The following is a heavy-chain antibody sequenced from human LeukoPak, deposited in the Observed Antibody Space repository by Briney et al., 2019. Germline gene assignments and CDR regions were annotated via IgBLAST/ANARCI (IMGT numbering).Heavy chain of an antibody. CDR1: GFTFSSYE. J-gene: IGHJ6*03. V-gene: IGHV3-48*03. Sequence: GGSLRLSCAASGFTFSSYEMNWVRQAPGKGLEWVSYISSSDNSIYYTDSVKGRFTISRDNAKNSLYVQMNSLRVEDTAVYYCAREGPNIHVAGTYYYYYMDVWGKGTTVTVSS. D-gene: IGHD6-19*01. CDR2: ISSSDNSI. CDR3: AREGPNIHVAGTYYYYYMDV.